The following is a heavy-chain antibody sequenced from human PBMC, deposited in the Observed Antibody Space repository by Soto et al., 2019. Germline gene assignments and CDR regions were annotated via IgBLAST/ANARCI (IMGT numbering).Heavy chain of an antibody. D-gene: IGHD3-16*01. V-gene: IGHV2-70*01. J-gene: IGHJ4*02. CDR2: IDGNDHK. CDR3: ARLLKGGTSEWIHIDC. Sequence: SGPTPVNPTQTLTLTCTFSGFSLTTSAMSVTWIRQSPGKALEWLALIDGNDHKYYNSSLRTRLTLSTDTSKTLVVLTMTNMDPLDTGTYFRARLLKGGTSEWIHIDCWGQGTLVTVSS. CDR1: GFSLTTSAMS.